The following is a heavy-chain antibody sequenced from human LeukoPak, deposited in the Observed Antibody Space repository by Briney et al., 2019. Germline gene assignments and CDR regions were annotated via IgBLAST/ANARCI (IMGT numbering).Heavy chain of an antibody. CDR1: GYTFTGYY. Sequence: GASAKVSCKASGYTFTGYYMHWVRQAPGLGLEWMGWINPNSGRSNYAQKFQGRGTMTRDKSIRTAYMELSRLTSDDTAVYYCARNIWFGESADAFDIWGQGTMVTVSS. CDR2: INPNSGRS. J-gene: IGHJ3*02. CDR3: ARNIWFGESADAFDI. V-gene: IGHV1-2*02. D-gene: IGHD3-10*01.